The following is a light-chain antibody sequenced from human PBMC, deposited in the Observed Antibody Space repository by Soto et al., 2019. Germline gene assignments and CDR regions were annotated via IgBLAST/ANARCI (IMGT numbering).Light chain of an antibody. Sequence: EIVMTQSPATLSLSPGGRATLSCRASQTIDNTLAWYQRKPGQAPRLLIYDASTRATGVPARFSGSGSGTDFTLTISSLQSEDFAVYYCQHYNYWPYTFGQGTKVEIK. CDR3: QHYNYWPYT. CDR2: DAS. CDR1: QTIDNT. J-gene: IGKJ2*01. V-gene: IGKV3-15*01.